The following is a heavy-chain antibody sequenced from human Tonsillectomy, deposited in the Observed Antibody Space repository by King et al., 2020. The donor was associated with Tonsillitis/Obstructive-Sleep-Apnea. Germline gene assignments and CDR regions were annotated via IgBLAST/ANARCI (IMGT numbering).Heavy chain of an antibody. CDR1: GFTFSSYA. J-gene: IGHJ4*02. V-gene: IGHV3-64D*06. Sequence: VQLVESGGGLVQPGGSLRLSCSASGFTFSSYAMHWVRQAPGKGLEYVSAISTNGGSTYYADSVKGRFTISRDNSKNTLYLQMSSLRAKDTAVYYCVKGQRRNCSNGVCFSIDYWGQGTLVTVSS. CDR3: VKGQRRNCSNGVCFSIDY. D-gene: IGHD2-8*01. CDR2: ISTNGGST.